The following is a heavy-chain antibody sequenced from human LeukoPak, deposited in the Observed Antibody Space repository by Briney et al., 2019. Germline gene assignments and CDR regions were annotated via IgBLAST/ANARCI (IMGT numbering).Heavy chain of an antibody. CDR3: ARVGTAMVDY. CDR1: GGTFIIYA. D-gene: IGHD5-18*01. CDR2: IIPILGIA. Sequence: AASVTVSFKASGGTFIIYAISWVRQAPGQGVEWIGRIIPILGIANYAQKFQARVTITADKSTSTAYMELSSLRSEDTAVYYCARVGTAMVDYWGQGTLVTVSS. V-gene: IGHV1-69*04. J-gene: IGHJ4*02.